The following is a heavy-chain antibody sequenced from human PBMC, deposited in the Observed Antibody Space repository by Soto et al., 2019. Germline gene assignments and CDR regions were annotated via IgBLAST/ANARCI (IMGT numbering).Heavy chain of an antibody. CDR3: ARSVGHCTGGNCYTFDY. D-gene: IGHD2-15*01. Sequence: GGSLRLSCTASGFTFTSDAMSWVRQAPGKGLECVSGISDSGGRTNYADSVKGRFTISRDNSKSTLYLQMNSLRAEDTAIYYCARSVGHCTGGNCYTFDYWGQGALVTVSS. CDR1: GFTFTSDA. J-gene: IGHJ4*02. V-gene: IGHV3-23*01. CDR2: ISDSGGRT.